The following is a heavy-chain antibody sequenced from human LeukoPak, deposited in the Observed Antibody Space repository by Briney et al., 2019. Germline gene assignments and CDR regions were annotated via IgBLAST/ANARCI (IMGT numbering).Heavy chain of an antibody. D-gene: IGHD2-15*01. Sequence: SETLSLTCAVYGGSFSGYYWSWIRQPPGKGLEWIGEINHSGSTNYNPSLKSRVTISVDTSKNQFPLKLSSVTAADTAVYYCARSLHLYCSGGSCYARRGAFDIWGQGTMVTVSS. J-gene: IGHJ3*02. CDR2: INHSGST. V-gene: IGHV4-34*01. CDR1: GGSFSGYY. CDR3: ARSLHLYCSGGSCYARRGAFDI.